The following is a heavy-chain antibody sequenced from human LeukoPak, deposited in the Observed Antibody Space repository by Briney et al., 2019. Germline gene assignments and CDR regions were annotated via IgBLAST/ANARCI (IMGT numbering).Heavy chain of an antibody. D-gene: IGHD3-22*01. V-gene: IGHV4-61*02. Sequence: SQTLSLTCTVSGDSISSGDYYWRWIRQPAGKGLEWIGRISSSGSTNYNPSLKSRVTISVDTSKNQFSLKLSSVTAADTAVYFCARGPYSYDSSGAFDIWGQGTMVTVSS. J-gene: IGHJ3*02. CDR2: ISSSGST. CDR1: GDSISSGDYY. CDR3: ARGPYSYDSSGAFDI.